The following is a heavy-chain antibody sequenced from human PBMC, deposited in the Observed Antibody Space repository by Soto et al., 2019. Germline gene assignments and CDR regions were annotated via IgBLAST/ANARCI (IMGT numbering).Heavy chain of an antibody. CDR2: ISGDGKAT. V-gene: IGHV3-23*01. CDR3: AKEVTSCCYPGFDS. D-gene: IGHD2-21*01. Sequence: EVQLLESGGDLVQPGGSLRLSCVASGCYLSAYALAWVRQAPGKGLECISGISGDGKATHYAESVRGRFTISRDNSKNTVYLRMDSLRAEDTALYYCAKEVTSCCYPGFDSWGQGTLVTVSS. J-gene: IGHJ4*02. CDR1: GCYLSAYA.